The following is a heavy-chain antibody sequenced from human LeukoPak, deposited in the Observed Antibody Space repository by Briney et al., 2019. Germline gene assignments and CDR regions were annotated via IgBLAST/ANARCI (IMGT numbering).Heavy chain of an antibody. J-gene: IGHJ5*02. Sequence: SETLSLTCTVSGGSISGYYWSWIRQSPGEGLDWIAFIQYTGSTNYNPSLKSRVTISGDTSKNQLSLMLTSVTAADTAVYYCARHTALGACSGERCHPLDRWGQRALVTLSS. CDR1: GGSISGYY. D-gene: IGHD2-15*01. CDR2: IQYTGST. V-gene: IGHV4-59*08. CDR3: ARHTALGACSGERCHPLDR.